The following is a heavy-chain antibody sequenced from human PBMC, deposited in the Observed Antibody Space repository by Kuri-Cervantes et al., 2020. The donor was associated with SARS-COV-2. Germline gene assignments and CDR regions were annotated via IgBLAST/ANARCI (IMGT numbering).Heavy chain of an antibody. D-gene: IGHD2-8*01. CDR1: GYTFTGYY. V-gene: IGHV1-2*02. Sequence: ASVKVSCKASGYTFTGYYMHWVRQAPGQGLEWMGWINPNSGGTNYAQKFQGRVTMTRDTSISTAYMELSRLRSDDTAVYYCARARVLRIVYVIPGTWFDPWGQGTLVTVSS. CDR3: ARARVLRIVYVIPGTWFDP. J-gene: IGHJ5*02. CDR2: INPNSGGT.